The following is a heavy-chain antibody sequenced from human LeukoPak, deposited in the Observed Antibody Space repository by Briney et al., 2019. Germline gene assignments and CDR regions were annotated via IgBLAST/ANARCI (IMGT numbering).Heavy chain of an antibody. CDR1: GFTVNSDF. J-gene: IGHJ3*01. Sequence: GGSLRLSCRVSGFTVNSDFMSWVRQAPGKGLEWVSALYSSGGTYYTDSVKGRFTISRDISKNILYLQANNLRVEDTAVYYCARHGYMGDSFDVWGQGTLVTVSS. D-gene: IGHD5-24*01. V-gene: IGHV3-66*04. CDR2: LYSSGGT. CDR3: ARHGYMGDSFDV.